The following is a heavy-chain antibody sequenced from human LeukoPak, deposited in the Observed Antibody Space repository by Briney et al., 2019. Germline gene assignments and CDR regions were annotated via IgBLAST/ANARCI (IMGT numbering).Heavy chain of an antibody. J-gene: IGHJ6*02. V-gene: IGHV3-33*01. CDR2: IWYDGSNK. CDR1: GFTFSSYG. D-gene: IGHD2-2*01. Sequence: PGGSLRLSCAASGFTFSSYGMHWVRQAPGKGLEWVAVIWYDGSNKYYADSVKGRFTISRDNSKNTLYLQMNSLRAEDTAVYYCARDGCSSTSCYYYYYYGMDVWGQGPRSPSP. CDR3: ARDGCSSTSCYYYYYYGMDV.